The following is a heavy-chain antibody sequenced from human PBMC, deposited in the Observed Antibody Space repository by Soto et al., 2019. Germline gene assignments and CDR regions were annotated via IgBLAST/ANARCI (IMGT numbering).Heavy chain of an antibody. CDR2: LNPNSGNT. J-gene: IGHJ4*02. D-gene: IGHD6-19*01. CDR1: GYTFTSYD. Sequence: QVQLVQSGAEVKKPGVSVKVSCKASGYTFTSYDINWVRQATGQGLEWMGWLNPNSGNTGFAQKFQGRVTLTRNTSVNTAYIELSSVRSEDTAIYYCATSGGGWYLYWGQGTLVTVSS. V-gene: IGHV1-8*01. CDR3: ATSGGGWYLY.